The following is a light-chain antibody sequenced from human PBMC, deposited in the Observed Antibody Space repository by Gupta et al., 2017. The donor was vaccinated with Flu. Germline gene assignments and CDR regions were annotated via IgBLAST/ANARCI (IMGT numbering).Light chain of an antibody. Sequence: TQSPLSLPVTPGEPASISCRSTQSLLQSDGHDYLAWFLQKPGQSPRLLIYLGSSRASGVPDRFSGSGSGTDFTLKLSRVEAEDVGVYYCMQVLQTPYTFGQGTKLDIK. V-gene: IGKV2-28*01. CDR3: MQVLQTPYT. J-gene: IGKJ2*01. CDR1: QSLLQSDGHDY. CDR2: LGS.